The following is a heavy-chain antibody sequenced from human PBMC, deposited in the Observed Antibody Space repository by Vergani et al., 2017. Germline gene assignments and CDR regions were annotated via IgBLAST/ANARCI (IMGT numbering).Heavy chain of an antibody. D-gene: IGHD3-3*01. V-gene: IGHV5-51*03. CDR2: IYAGDSDV. CDR1: GYSITNYW. J-gene: IGHJ5*02. Sequence: EVQLVQSGAEVKKPGESLKISCQGSGYSITNYWIAWVRQRPGKGLEWMGIIYAGDSDVRYSPSFQGQVTMSVDKSISTAYLQWSSLKASDTATYYCAKTRDFSSLYSSYNWFDPWGQGTQVTVSS. CDR3: AKTRDFSSLYSSYNWFDP.